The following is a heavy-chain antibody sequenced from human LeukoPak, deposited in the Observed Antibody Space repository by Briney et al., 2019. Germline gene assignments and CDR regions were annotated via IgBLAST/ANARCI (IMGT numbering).Heavy chain of an antibody. V-gene: IGHV3-49*04. CDR3: TRRIIALTFFDY. CDR1: GFTFGDYA. D-gene: IGHD2/OR15-2a*01. J-gene: IGHJ4*02. Sequence: GGSLRLSCTASGFTFGDYAMSWVRQAPGKGLEWVGFIRSKGYGGTTEYAAGGKGRFTSSRDECKNSAYVQIHRLKSEGAAVYYCTRRIIALTFFDYWGQGTLVTVSS. CDR2: IRSKGYGGTT.